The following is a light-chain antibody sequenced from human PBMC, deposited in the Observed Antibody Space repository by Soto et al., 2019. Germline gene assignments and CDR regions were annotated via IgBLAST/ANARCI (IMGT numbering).Light chain of an antibody. CDR1: QSVGSN. J-gene: IGKJ3*01. CDR3: QQYQNWPFT. CDR2: GAS. V-gene: IGKV3-15*01. Sequence: EIVMTQSPATLSVSPGERATLSCRASQSVGSNLAWYQQKPGQAPSLLIYGASTRATSFPARFSGSGSGTEFTLNINSLQSEDFAVYFCQQYQNWPFTFGLGTQVDVK.